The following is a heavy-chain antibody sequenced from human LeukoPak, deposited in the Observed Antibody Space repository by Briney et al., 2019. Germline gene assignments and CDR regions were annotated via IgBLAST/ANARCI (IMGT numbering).Heavy chain of an antibody. Sequence: GGSLRLSCAASGFTFGSYAMHWVRQAPGKGLEWVAIISYDGNDKYYADSVKGRFIISRDNSKKMLYLQMNSLRAEDTAVYYCARDPKGGFSYGWGAFDIWGQGTMVTVSS. D-gene: IGHD5-18*01. CDR1: GFTFGSYA. CDR3: ARDPKGGFSYGWGAFDI. V-gene: IGHV3-30-3*01. CDR2: ISYDGNDK. J-gene: IGHJ3*02.